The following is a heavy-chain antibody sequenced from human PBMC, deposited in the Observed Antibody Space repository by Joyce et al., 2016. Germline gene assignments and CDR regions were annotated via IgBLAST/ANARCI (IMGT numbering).Heavy chain of an antibody. J-gene: IGHJ4*02. CDR2: INSGSSSI. CDR3: AVRAGTYSFDC. V-gene: IGHV3-48*04. D-gene: IGHD1-1*01. Sequence: EVQLVESGGGLVQPGGSLRLSCVASGLTFSDYSINWVRQVPGKGLEWYSYINSGSSSIYYAASVKGLFTISRDNAKNSLYLQMNSLGAEDTAVYDCAVRAGTYSFDCWGQGTLVTVSS. CDR1: GLTFSDYS.